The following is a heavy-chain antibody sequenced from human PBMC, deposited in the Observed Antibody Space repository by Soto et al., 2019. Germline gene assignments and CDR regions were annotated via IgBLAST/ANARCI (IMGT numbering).Heavy chain of an antibody. D-gene: IGHD2-21*01. J-gene: IGHJ5*02. CDR3: ARLRIATNNYKWFDP. V-gene: IGHV1-18*01. Sequence: APVKVSCKASGFPFTDYGFTWVRQAPGEGLEWMGWISAYTGNTNYAQKVQGRVTMSTDTSTSIAYLELRLVTAADTAVYYCARLRIATNNYKWFDPWGQGTLVTVSS. CDR1: GFPFTDYG. CDR2: ISAYTGNT.